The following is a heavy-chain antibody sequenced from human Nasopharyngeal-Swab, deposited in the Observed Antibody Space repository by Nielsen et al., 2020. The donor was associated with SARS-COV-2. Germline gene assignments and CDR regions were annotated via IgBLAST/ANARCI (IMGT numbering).Heavy chain of an antibody. CDR1: GFTFDDYT. V-gene: IGHV3-9*01. CDR3: ARGTADYSNPSFDY. Sequence: SLKISCAASGFTFDDYTMHWVRQAPGKGLEWVSGINWNSGRKGYADSVKGRFTISRDNAKNSLYLLMNSLRSEDTALYYCARGTADYSNPSFDYWGQGTLVTVPS. J-gene: IGHJ4*02. CDR2: INWNSGRK. D-gene: IGHD4-11*01.